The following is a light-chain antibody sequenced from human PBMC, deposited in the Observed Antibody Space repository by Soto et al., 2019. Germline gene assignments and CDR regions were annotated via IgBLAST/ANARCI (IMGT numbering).Light chain of an antibody. Sequence: QSVLNQPASVSGSPGQSITFSFTGTSSDVGGYNYVSWYQHNPGKAPKLMIYDVNNRPSGVSNRFSGSKSGNAASLTISGLQAEDEADYFCKSYTSSSTYVFGTGTKVTV. V-gene: IGLV2-14*03. J-gene: IGLJ1*01. CDR2: DVN. CDR3: KSYTSSSTYV. CDR1: SSDVGGYNY.